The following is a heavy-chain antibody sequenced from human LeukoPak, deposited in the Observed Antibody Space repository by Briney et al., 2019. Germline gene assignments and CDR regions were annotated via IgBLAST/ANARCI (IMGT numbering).Heavy chain of an antibody. J-gene: IGHJ3*02. V-gene: IGHV4-59*06. CDR1: GGSISSYY. D-gene: IGHD6-25*01. Sequence: SETLSLTCTVSGGSISSYYWSWIRQPAGKGLEWIGYIYYSGTTSYNPSLKSRVTMSVDTSKNQFSLKLNSVTAADTAAYYCARDITAATYAFHIWGQGTMVTVSS. CDR3: ARDITAATYAFHI. CDR2: IYYSGTT.